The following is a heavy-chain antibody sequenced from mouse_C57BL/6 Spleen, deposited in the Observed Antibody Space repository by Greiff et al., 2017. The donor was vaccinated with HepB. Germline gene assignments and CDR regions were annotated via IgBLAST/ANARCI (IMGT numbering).Heavy chain of an antibody. V-gene: IGHV1-82*01. CDR3: ASETAQASFDY. CDR1: GYAFSSSW. CDR2: IYPGDGDT. Sequence: QVQLQQSGPELVKPGASVKISCKASGYAFSSSWMNWVKQRPGKGLEWIGRIYPGDGDTNYNGKFKGKATLTADKSSSTAYIQLSSRTSEDSAVYFCASETAQASFDYWGKGTTLTVSS. J-gene: IGHJ2*01. D-gene: IGHD3-2*02.